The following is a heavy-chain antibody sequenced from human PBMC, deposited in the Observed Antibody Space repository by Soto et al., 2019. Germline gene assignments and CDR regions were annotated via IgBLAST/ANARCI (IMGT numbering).Heavy chain of an antibody. J-gene: IGHJ6*03. D-gene: IGHD3-16*01. Sequence: QVQLVQSGAEVKKPGASVKVSCKASGYTFTSYGISWVRQAPGQGLEWMGWISAYNGNTNYAQKLQGRVTMTTDTATSTVYMELRSLRSDDTDVYYCARKMGERNYYYYDMDVWGKGTTVTVSS. CDR1: GYTFTSYG. V-gene: IGHV1-18*01. CDR3: ARKMGERNYYYYDMDV. CDR2: ISAYNGNT.